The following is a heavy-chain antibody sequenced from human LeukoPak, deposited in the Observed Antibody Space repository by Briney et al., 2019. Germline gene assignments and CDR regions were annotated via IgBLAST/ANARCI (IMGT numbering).Heavy chain of an antibody. Sequence: SETLSLTCTVSGGSISSSSYCWGWIRQPPGKGLEWIGSIYYSGSTYYNPSLKSRVTISVDTSKNQFSLKLSSVTAADTAVYYCARGTYGDHYYYYYYMDVWGKGTAVTVSS. J-gene: IGHJ6*03. D-gene: IGHD4-17*01. V-gene: IGHV4-39*07. CDR3: ARGTYGDHYYYYYYMDV. CDR2: IYYSGST. CDR1: GGSISSSSYC.